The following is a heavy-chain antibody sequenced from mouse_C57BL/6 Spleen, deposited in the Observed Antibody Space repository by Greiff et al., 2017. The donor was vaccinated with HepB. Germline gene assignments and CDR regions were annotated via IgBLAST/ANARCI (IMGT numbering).Heavy chain of an antibody. CDR2: ISSGGDYI. CDR1: GFTFSSYA. CDR3: TRGGYDYDDWYFDV. D-gene: IGHD2-4*01. Sequence: VQLKESGEGLVKPGGSLKLSCAASGFTFSSYAMSWVRQTPEKRLEWVAYISSGGDYIYYADTVKGRFTISRDNARNTLYLQMSSLKSEDTAMYYCTRGGYDYDDWYFDVWGTGTTVTVSS. V-gene: IGHV5-9-1*02. J-gene: IGHJ1*03.